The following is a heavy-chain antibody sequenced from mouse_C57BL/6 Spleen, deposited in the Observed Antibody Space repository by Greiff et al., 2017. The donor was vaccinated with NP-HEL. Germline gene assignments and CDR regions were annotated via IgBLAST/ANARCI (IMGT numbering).Heavy chain of an antibody. D-gene: IGHD4-1*01. CDR1: GYSITSGYY. V-gene: IGHV3-6*01. J-gene: IGHJ4*01. CDR3: ARRGDWDVDYAMDY. Sequence: EVKLMESGPGLVKPSQSLSLTCSVTGYSITSGYYWNWIRQFPGNKLEWMGYISYDGSNNYNPSLKNRISITRDTSKNQFFLKLNSVTTEDTATYYCARRGDWDVDYAMDYWGQGTSVTVSS. CDR2: ISYDGSN.